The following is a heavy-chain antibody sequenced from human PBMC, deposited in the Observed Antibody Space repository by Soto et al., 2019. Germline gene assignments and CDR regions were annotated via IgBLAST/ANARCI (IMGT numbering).Heavy chain of an antibody. D-gene: IGHD6-13*01. CDR3: ARGPPSRIAAAGTYYYYGMDV. V-gene: IGHV4-34*01. J-gene: IGHJ6*02. Sequence: SGPLSLTCAVYGGSCSGYYWSRLRQPTGKGLEWIGEINHSGSTNYNPSLKSRVTISVDTSKNQFSLKLSSVTAADTAVYYCARGPPSRIAAAGTYYYYGMDVWGQGTTVT. CDR2: INHSGST. CDR1: GGSCSGYY.